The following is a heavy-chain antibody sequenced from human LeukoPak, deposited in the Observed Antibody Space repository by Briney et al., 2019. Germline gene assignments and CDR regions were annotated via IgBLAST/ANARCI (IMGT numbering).Heavy chain of an antibody. CDR1: GGTFSSYA. V-gene: IGHV1-69*13. CDR3: ARAMGSNYYYYGMDV. CDR2: IIPIFGTA. Sequence: SVKVSCKASGGTFSSYAISWVRQAPGQGLEWMGGIIPIFGTANYAQKSQGRVTITADESTSTAYMELSSLRSEDTAVYYCARAMGSNYYYYGMDVWGQGTTVTVSS. D-gene: IGHD3-16*01. J-gene: IGHJ6*02.